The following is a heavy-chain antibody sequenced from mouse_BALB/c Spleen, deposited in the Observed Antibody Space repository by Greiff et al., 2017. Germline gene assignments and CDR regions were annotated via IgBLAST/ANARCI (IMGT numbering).Heavy chain of an antibody. CDR2: ISSGSSTI. Sequence: EVKVVESGGGLVQPGGSRKLSCAASGFTFSSFGMYWVRQAPEKGLEWVAYISSGSSTIYYADTVKGRFTISRDNPKNTLFLQMNSLRSEDTAMYYCARRTTALYYYAMDYWGQGTSVTVSA. V-gene: IGHV5-17*02. D-gene: IGHD1-2*01. CDR1: GFTFSSFG. J-gene: IGHJ4*01. CDR3: ARRTTALYYYAMDY.